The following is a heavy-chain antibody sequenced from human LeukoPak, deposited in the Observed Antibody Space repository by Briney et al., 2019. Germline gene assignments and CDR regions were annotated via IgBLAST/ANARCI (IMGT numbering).Heavy chain of an antibody. CDR2: IYTSGST. D-gene: IGHD5-12*01. J-gene: IGHJ4*02. V-gene: IGHV4-4*07. CDR1: DGSISSYY. CDR3: AKTYSGYPGDYFDY. Sequence: SETLSLTCTVSDGSISSYYWSWIRQPAGKGLEWIGRIYTSGSTNYNPSLKSRVTMSVDTSKNQFSLKLSSVTAADTAVYYCAKTYSGYPGDYFDYWGQGTLVTVSS.